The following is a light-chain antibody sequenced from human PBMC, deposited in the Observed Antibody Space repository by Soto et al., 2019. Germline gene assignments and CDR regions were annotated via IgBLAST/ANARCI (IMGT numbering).Light chain of an antibody. Sequence: DIQMTQSPSSLSASVGDRVTITCRASQGISSYLAWYQQKPGKAPKLLIYAASTLHSGVPSRFSGSGSGTDFTLTISSLQPEDFATFYCRQSYSSWTFGQGTKVDIK. CDR3: RQSYSSWT. V-gene: IGKV1-39*01. J-gene: IGKJ1*01. CDR2: AAS. CDR1: QGISSY.